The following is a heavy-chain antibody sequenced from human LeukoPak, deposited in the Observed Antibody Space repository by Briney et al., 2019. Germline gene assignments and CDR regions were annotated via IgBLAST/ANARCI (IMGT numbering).Heavy chain of an antibody. Sequence: GGSLRLSCAASGFNFINTWMHWVRQAPGKGLVWVARIRNDGSGIIYADSVKGRFTISRDNARNTLYLQMNSLRAEDTAVYYCARERRVSHPFDCRGRGTLVTVSS. J-gene: IGHJ4*02. CDR3: ARERRVSHPFDC. CDR1: GFNFINTW. D-gene: IGHD2-21*01. V-gene: IGHV3-74*01. CDR2: IRNDGSGI.